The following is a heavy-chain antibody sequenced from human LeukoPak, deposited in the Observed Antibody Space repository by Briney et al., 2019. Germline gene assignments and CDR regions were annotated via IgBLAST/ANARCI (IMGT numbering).Heavy chain of an antibody. CDR2: MNPNSGNT. Sequence: GASVKVSCKASGYTFTSYDINWVRQATGQGLEWMGWMNPNSGNTGHAQKFQGRVTMTRNTSISTAYMELSSLRSEDTAVYYCARGSEQQLVPYYYYYYGMDVWGQGTTVTVSS. CDR1: GYTFTSYD. CDR3: ARGSEQQLVPYYYYYYGMDV. J-gene: IGHJ6*02. V-gene: IGHV1-8*01. D-gene: IGHD6-13*01.